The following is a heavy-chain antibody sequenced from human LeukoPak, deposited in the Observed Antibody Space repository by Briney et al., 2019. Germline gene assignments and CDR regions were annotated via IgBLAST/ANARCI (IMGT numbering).Heavy chain of an antibody. CDR2: VSFDGSNK. Sequence: GRSLRLSCAASGFIFSRNGMHWVRQAPGKGLEWVAVVSFDGSNKFYADSVKGRFTISRDNSKNTLYLQMDSLRAEDTAVFYCARGERYCTASNCFFSFDYWGQGTLVTVSS. CDR3: ARGERYCTASNCFFSFDY. D-gene: IGHD2-15*01. V-gene: IGHV3-30*04. CDR1: GFIFSRNG. J-gene: IGHJ4*02.